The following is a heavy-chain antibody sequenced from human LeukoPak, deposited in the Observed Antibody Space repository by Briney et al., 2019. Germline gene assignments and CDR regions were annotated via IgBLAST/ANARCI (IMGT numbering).Heavy chain of an antibody. D-gene: IGHD4-23*01. CDR3: AKLGGNVGF. CDR1: GFTFSSYA. CDR2: NGGGGST. V-gene: IGHV3-23*01. Sequence: GGSLRLSCAASGFTFSSYAMSWVRQAPGKGLEWVSSNGGGGSTYYADSVKGRFTISRDNSNNTLYLQMNSLRAEDTAVYYCAKLGGNVGFWGQGTLVTVSS. J-gene: IGHJ4*02.